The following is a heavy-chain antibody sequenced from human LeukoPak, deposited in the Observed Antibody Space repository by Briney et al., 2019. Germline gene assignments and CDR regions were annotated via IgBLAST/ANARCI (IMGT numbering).Heavy chain of an antibody. D-gene: IGHD2-2*01. Sequence: GGSLRLSCAASGFTFSDYYMSWIRQAPGRGLEWVSYISSSGSTIYYADSVKGRFTISRDNAKNSLYLQMNSLRAEDMALYYCAKSSGSSTSSFDYWGQGTLVTVSS. CDR1: GFTFSDYY. J-gene: IGHJ4*02. V-gene: IGHV3-11*01. CDR3: AKSSGSSTSSFDY. CDR2: ISSSGSTI.